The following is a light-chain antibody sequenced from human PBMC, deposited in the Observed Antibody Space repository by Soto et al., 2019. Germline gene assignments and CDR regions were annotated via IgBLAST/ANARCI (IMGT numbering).Light chain of an antibody. CDR2: EVS. J-gene: IGLJ1*01. CDR3: ASITSRSTSV. CDR1: SSDLGGYSS. Sequence: QSALTQPASVSGSPGQSITISCTGTSSDLGGYSSVSWYQHHPGKAPKFIIYEVSNRPSGVSNRFSGSKSGNTASLTISGLQAEDEADYYCASITSRSTSVFGTGTKVTVL. V-gene: IGLV2-14*01.